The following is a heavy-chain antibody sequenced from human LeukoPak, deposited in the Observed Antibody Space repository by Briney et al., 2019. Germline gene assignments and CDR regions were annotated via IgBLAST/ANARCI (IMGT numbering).Heavy chain of an antibody. CDR2: IYGNGYSI. CDR3: ARGPDAPEGAPFFYHYMDV. CDR1: GFTFYIYP. D-gene: IGHD2/OR15-2a*01. Sequence: GGPLTLPCVTSGFTFYIYPMTWLLQARGEGREWVSSIYGNGYSIYYADSVRGRFTLPRDNSRNTLYLEMKNLRAEDTAVYYCARGPDAPEGAPFFYHYMDVWGKGTTVSVS. V-gene: IGHV3-23*05. J-gene: IGHJ6*03.